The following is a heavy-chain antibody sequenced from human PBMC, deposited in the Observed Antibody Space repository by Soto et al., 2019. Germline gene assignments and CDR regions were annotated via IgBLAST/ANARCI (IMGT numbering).Heavy chain of an antibody. V-gene: IGHV3-49*03. CDR2: IRSKAYGGTT. CDR3: TRDQTVVAASHSRPDYFDY. Sequence: GGSLRLSCTASGFTFGDYAMSWFRQAPGKGLEWVGFIRSKAYGGTTEYAASVKGRFTISRDDSKSIAYLQMNSLKTEDTAVYYCTRDQTVVAASHSRPDYFDYWGQGTLGTVSS. J-gene: IGHJ4*02. CDR1: GFTFGDYA. D-gene: IGHD2-15*01.